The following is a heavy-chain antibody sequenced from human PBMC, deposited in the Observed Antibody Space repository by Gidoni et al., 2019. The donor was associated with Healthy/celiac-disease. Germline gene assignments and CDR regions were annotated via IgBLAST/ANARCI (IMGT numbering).Heavy chain of an antibody. Sequence: EVQLVESGGGLVKPGGSLRLSCAASGFTFRSYSLNWVRQAPGKGLDGFSSISSRSSYIYYADSVKGRLTISRDNAKNALYLQMNSLRAEDTAVYYCARDRAVAGTGYYDYYYGMDVWGQGTTVTVSS. J-gene: IGHJ6*02. D-gene: IGHD6-19*01. V-gene: IGHV3-21*01. CDR1: GFTFRSYS. CDR3: ARDRAVAGTGYYDYYYGMDV. CDR2: ISSRSSYI.